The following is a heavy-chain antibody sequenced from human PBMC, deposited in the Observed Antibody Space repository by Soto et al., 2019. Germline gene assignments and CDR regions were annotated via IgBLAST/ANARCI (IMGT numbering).Heavy chain of an antibody. CDR2: INHSGST. CDR3: ARDTIFGVVYTEFDY. V-gene: IGHV4-34*01. CDR1: GVSFSDFY. Sequence: SDTLSLSCAVYGVSFSDFYWNFIRHPPGKGLEWIGEINHSGSTNYNPSLKSRVTISVDTSKNQFSLKLRSVTAADTAVYYCARDTIFGVVYTEFDYWGQGTLVTVSS. J-gene: IGHJ4*02. D-gene: IGHD3-3*01.